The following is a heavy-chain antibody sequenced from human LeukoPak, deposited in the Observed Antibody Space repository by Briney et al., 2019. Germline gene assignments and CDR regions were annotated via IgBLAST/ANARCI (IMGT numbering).Heavy chain of an antibody. J-gene: IGHJ2*01. Sequence: SVKVSCKASGGTFSSYAISWVRQAPGQGLEWMGGVIPIFGTANYAQKFQGRVTITADESTSTAYMELSSLRSEDTAVYYCARDGTYGSGSYFRSRYFDLWGRGTLVTVSS. V-gene: IGHV1-69*13. CDR1: GGTFSSYA. CDR2: VIPIFGTA. D-gene: IGHD3-10*01. CDR3: ARDGTYGSGSYFRSRYFDL.